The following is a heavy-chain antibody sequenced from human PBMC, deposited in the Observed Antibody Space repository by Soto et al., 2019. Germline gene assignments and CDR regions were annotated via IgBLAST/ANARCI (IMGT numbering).Heavy chain of an antibody. Sequence: PSETLSLTCAVYGGSFSGYYWSWIRQPPGKGLEWIGEINHSGSTNYNPSLKSRVTISVDTSKNQFSLKPSSVTAADTAVYYCAYTSYDFWSGYYSDWGQGTLVTVSS. CDR2: INHSGST. CDR1: GGSFSGYY. J-gene: IGHJ4*02. CDR3: AYTSYDFWSGYYSD. V-gene: IGHV4-34*01. D-gene: IGHD3-3*01.